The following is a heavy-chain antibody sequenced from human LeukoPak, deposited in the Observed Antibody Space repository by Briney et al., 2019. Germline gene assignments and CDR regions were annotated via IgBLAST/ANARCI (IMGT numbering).Heavy chain of an antibody. CDR2: IIAGNGDT. CDR3: ARGSTSDWPFDY. D-gene: IGHD2-2*01. Sequence: GASVKVSCKASGYTFTDYAIHWVRQAPEQRLEWMGRIIAGNGDTKYSQKFQGRVTITRDTSASIVYMELSSLISEDTALYSCARGSTSDWPFDYWGQGTRVTVSS. J-gene: IGHJ4*02. V-gene: IGHV1-3*01. CDR1: GYTFTDYA.